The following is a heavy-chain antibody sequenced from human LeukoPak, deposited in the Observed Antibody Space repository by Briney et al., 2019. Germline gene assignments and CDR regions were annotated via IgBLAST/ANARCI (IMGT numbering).Heavy chain of an antibody. Sequence: GGSLRLSCAASAFTFSSFSMSWVRQAPGKGLEWVSSISSSSSYIYYADSVKGRFTISRRNAKNSLYLQMNSLRAEDTAVYYCARASVGYSSGWYVGTFDYWGQGTLVTVSS. CDR1: AFTFSSFS. J-gene: IGHJ4*02. CDR2: ISSSSSYI. V-gene: IGHV3-21*01. CDR3: ARASVGYSSGWYVGTFDY. D-gene: IGHD6-19*01.